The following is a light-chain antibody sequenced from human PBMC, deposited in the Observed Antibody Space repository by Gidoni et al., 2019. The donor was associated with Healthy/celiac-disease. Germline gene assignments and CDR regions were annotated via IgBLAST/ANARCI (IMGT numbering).Light chain of an antibody. Sequence: QSALPQPASVSGSPGQSITISCTGTSSDVGSYNLVSWYQQQPGKAPKLMIYEGSKRPPGVSNRFSGSKSGNTASLTISGLQAEDEADYYCCSYAGSSTWVFGGGTKLTVL. CDR2: EGS. V-gene: IGLV2-23*01. J-gene: IGLJ2*01. CDR3: CSYAGSSTWV. CDR1: SSDVGSYNL.